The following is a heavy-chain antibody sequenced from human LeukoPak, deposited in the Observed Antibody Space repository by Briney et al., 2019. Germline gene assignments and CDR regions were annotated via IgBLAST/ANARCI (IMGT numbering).Heavy chain of an antibody. CDR2: IKQDGSEK. CDR3: ARDKATGEFDY. Sequence: GGSLRLSCAASGIIITSYWMSWVRQTPGKGLEWVANIKQDGSEKNYVDSVKGRFTIFRDNARNSLYLQMNSLRAEDTAVYYCARDKATGEFDYWGQGTLVTVSS. D-gene: IGHD5-12*01. J-gene: IGHJ4*02. V-gene: IGHV3-7*01. CDR1: GIIITSYW.